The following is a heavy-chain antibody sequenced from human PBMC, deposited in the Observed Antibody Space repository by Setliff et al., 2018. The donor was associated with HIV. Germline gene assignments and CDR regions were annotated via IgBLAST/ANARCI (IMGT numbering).Heavy chain of an antibody. CDR3: ARSGLTYYYDSSGYWD. Sequence: PSETLSLTCNVSGGSISSGSYYWTWIRQPAGKGLEWIGRVDTTGNTNYNPSLNSRVTISVDTSKNHFSLKLSSVTAADTAVYYCARSGLTYYYDSSGYWDWGQGTQVTVSS. CDR1: GGSISSGSYY. CDR2: VDTTGNT. D-gene: IGHD3-22*01. J-gene: IGHJ4*01. V-gene: IGHV4-61*02.